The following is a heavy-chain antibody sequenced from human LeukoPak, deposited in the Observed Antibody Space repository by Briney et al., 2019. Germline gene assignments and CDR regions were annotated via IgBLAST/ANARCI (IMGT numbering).Heavy chain of an antibody. Sequence: GASVKVSCMASGYTFTSYYIHWVRQAPGQGLEWMGIINPSGGSTNYAHNFQGRVTMTRDTSTGTVYLEVRRRRSEDTAVYYCARRGSDSSGYYWVIDYWGQGTLVTVSS. CDR3: ARRGSDSSGYYWVIDY. J-gene: IGHJ4*02. D-gene: IGHD3-22*01. V-gene: IGHV1-46*01. CDR2: INPSGGST. CDR1: GYTFTSYY.